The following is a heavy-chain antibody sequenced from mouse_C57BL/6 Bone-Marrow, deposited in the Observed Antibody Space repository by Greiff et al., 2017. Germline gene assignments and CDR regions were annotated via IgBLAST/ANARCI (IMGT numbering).Heavy chain of an antibody. J-gene: IGHJ4*01. CDR3: ARDGLSY. CDR2: IAPSDSYT. CDR1: GYTFTSYW. D-gene: IGHD1-1*02. V-gene: IGHV1-69*01. Sequence: QVQLQQPGAELVMPGASVKLSCKASGYTFTSYWMHWVKQRPGQGLEWIGEIAPSDSYTNYNQKFKGKATLTVDKSSSTAYMQLSSLTSEDSAVYYCARDGLSYWGQGTSVTVSS.